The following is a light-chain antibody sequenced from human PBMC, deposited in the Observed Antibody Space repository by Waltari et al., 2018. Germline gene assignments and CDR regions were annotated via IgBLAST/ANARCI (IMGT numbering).Light chain of an antibody. Sequence: DIQLTQSPSFLSASVGDRVPITCRASQGIRTSLAWYQQKSGKAPKLLIYVASTLQSGVPSRFSGSGSGTEFTLTISTLQPEDFATYYCQQLSSYPLTFGGGTKVEI. V-gene: IGKV1-9*01. J-gene: IGKJ4*01. CDR1: QGIRTS. CDR3: QQLSSYPLT. CDR2: VAS.